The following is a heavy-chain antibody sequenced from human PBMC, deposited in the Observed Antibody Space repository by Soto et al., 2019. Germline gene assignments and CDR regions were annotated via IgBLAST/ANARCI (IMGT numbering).Heavy chain of an antibody. D-gene: IGHD4-17*01. CDR1: GGTFSSYA. CDR2: IIPIFGTA. J-gene: IGHJ4*02. CDR3: ASDYGGNDFDY. Sequence: GASVKVSCKASGGTFSSYAISWVRQAPGQGLEWMGGIIPIFGTANYAQKFQGRVTITADESTSTAYMELSSLRSEDTAVYYCASDYGGNDFDYWGQGTLVTVSS. V-gene: IGHV1-69*13.